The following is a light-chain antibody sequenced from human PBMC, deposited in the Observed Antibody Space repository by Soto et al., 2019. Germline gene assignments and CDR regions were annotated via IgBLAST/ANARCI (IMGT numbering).Light chain of an antibody. CDR1: QSVRSF. CDR3: QQRSNWPPLT. J-gene: IGKJ4*01. V-gene: IGKV3-11*01. Sequence: EIVLTQSPATLSLSPGERATLSCRASQSVRSFLAWYQQKPGQPPRLLIYDASNRATGIPARFSGSGSGTEFTLTISSLEPEDFAGYYCQQRSNWPPLTFGGGTKVEI. CDR2: DAS.